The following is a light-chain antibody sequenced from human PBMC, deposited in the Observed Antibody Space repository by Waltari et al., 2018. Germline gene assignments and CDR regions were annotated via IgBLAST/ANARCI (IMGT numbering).Light chain of an antibody. J-gene: IGKJ1*01. CDR3: QQYYTTPRT. CDR2: WAS. V-gene: IGKV4-1*01. Sequence: DIVMTQSPDSLAVSLGERATINCRSSQSVLHRSNSKNYLAWYQQKPGHPPKLLIYWASTRESGVPDRFSGSGSGTDCTLTIGSLQAEDVAVYYCQQYYTTPRTFGHGTKVEIK. CDR1: QSVLHRSNSKNY.